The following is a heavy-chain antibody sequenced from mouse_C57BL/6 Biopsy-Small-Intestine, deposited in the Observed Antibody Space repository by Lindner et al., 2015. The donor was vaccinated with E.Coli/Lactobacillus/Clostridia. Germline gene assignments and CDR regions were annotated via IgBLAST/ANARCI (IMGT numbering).Heavy chain of an antibody. V-gene: IGHV10-1*01. D-gene: IGHD2-1*01. J-gene: IGHJ4*01. Sequence: VQLQESGGGLVQPKGSLKLSCAASGFSFNTYAMNWVRQAPGKGLEWVARIRSKSNNYATYYADSVKDRFTISRDDSESMLYLQMNNLKTEDTAMYYCVRQGGRGNLRRTYDAMDYWGQGTSVTVSS. CDR1: GFSFNTYA. CDR2: IRSKSNNYAT. CDR3: VRQGGRGNLRRTYDAMDY.